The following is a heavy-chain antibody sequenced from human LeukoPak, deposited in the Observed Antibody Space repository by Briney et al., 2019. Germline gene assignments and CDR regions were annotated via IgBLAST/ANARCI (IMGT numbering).Heavy chain of an antibody. D-gene: IGHD3-3*01. V-gene: IGHV3-30*02. CDR3: ATKSYDFWSGYYMGY. Sequence: PGGSLRLSCAASGFTFSSYGMHWVRQAPGKGLEWVAFIRYDGSNKYYADSVKGRFTISRDNSKNTLYLQMNSLRAEDTAVYYCATKSYDFWSGYYMGYWGQGTLVTVSS. CDR1: GFTFSSYG. CDR2: IRYDGSNK. J-gene: IGHJ4*02.